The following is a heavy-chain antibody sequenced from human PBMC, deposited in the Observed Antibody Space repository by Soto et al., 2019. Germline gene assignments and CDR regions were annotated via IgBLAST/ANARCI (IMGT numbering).Heavy chain of an antibody. J-gene: IGHJ5*02. CDR1: GGSISSCDYY. D-gene: IGHD6-19*01. CDR3: ARDGWLEGSWFDP. V-gene: IGHV4-30-4*01. CDR2: IYYSGST. Sequence: PSXTLSLTCTVSGGSISSCDYYWIWIRQPPGKGLEWIGYIYYSGSTYYNPSLKSRVTISVDTSKNQFSLKLSSVTAADTAVYYCARDGWLEGSWFDPWGQGTLVTVSS.